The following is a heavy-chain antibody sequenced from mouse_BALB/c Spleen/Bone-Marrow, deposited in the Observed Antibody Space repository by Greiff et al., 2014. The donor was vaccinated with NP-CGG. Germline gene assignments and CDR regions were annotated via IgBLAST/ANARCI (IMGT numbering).Heavy chain of an antibody. CDR2: IYPGDGDT. Sequence: QVQLKESGAELVRPGSSVKISCKASGYAFSNYWMSWMKQRPGQGLEWIGQIYPGDGDTNYNGEFKGKATLTADKSSNTAYMQLSSLTSEDSAVYFCASRGDYSYSMDYWGQGTSVTVSS. CDR3: ASRGDYSYSMDY. CDR1: GYAFSNYW. V-gene: IGHV1-80*01. D-gene: IGHD1-1*01. J-gene: IGHJ4*01.